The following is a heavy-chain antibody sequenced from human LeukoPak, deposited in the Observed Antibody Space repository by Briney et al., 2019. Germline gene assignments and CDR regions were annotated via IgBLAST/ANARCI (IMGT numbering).Heavy chain of an antibody. V-gene: IGHV3-23*01. CDR2: ISGCGGST. CDR3: AKDRGIAAAEYFQH. Sequence: GGSLRLSCAASGFTLSSYAMSWVRQAPGKGLEWVSAISGCGGSTYYADSVKGRFTISRDNSKNTLYLQMNSLRAEDTAVYYCAKDRGIAAAEYFQHWGQGTLVTVSS. J-gene: IGHJ1*01. CDR1: GFTLSSYA. D-gene: IGHD6-13*01.